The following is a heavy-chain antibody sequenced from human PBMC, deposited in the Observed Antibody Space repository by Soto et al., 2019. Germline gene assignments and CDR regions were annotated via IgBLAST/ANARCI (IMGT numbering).Heavy chain of an antibody. CDR2: ISGSGGST. V-gene: IGHV3-23*01. D-gene: IGHD2-21*01. Sequence: GGSLRLSCAASGFTFSSHAMSWVRQAPGKGLEWVSAISGSGGSTYYADSVKGRFTISRDNSKNTLYLQMNSLRAEDTAVYYCAKDSVIELKRWELSPYWFDPGAREPWSPSPQ. CDR1: GFTFSSHA. CDR3: AKDSVIELKRWELSPYWFDP. J-gene: IGHJ5*02.